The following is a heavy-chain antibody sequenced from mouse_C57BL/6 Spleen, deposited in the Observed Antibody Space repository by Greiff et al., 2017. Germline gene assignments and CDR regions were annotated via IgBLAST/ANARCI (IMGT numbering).Heavy chain of an antibody. V-gene: IGHV5-4*01. Sequence: DVKLVESGGGLVKPGGSLKLSCAASGFTFSSYAMSWVRQTPEKRLEWVATISDGGSYTYYPDNVKGRFTISRDNAKNNLYLQMSHLKSEDTAMYYCAREDEAWFAYWGQGTLVTVSA. CDR1: GFTFSSYA. J-gene: IGHJ3*01. CDR2: ISDGGSYT. CDR3: AREDEAWFAY.